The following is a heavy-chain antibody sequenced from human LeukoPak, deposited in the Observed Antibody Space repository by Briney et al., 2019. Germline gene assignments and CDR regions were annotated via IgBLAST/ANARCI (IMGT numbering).Heavy chain of an antibody. CDR3: VRVRRDGSPGAFDI. J-gene: IGHJ3*02. D-gene: IGHD5-24*01. V-gene: IGHV3-74*01. CDR1: GFTFSSYC. Sequence: GGSLRLSCAASGFTFSSYCMHWGRQVPGKGLVWVSRIDNDGSSTSYADSVKGRFTISRDNAKNKLYLQMNSLRAEDTAVYYCVRVRRDGSPGAFDIWGQGTMVTVSS. CDR2: IDNDGSST.